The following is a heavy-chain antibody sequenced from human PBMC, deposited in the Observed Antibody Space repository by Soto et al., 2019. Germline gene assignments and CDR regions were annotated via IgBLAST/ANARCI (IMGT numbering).Heavy chain of an antibody. J-gene: IGHJ6*03. CDR2: ISSSGSTI. Sequence: GGSLRLSCAASGFTFSDYYMSWIRQAPGKGLEWVSYISSSGSTIYYADSVKGRFTISRDNAKNSLYLQMNSLRAEDTAVYYCAASLTGTTVDYYYYYMDVWGKGTTVTVSS. CDR1: GFTFSDYY. CDR3: AASLTGTTVDYYYYYMDV. V-gene: IGHV3-11*01. D-gene: IGHD1-7*01.